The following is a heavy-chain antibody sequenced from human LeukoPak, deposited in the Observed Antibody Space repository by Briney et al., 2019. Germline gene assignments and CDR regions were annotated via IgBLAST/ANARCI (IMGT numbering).Heavy chain of an antibody. CDR3: ARTYDILTGYSYFDY. CDR1: GYTFTGYY. V-gene: IGHV1-2*02. D-gene: IGHD3-9*01. Sequence: GASVKVSCKASGYTFTGYYMHWVRQAPGQGLEWMGWINPNSGGTNYAQKFQGRVTMIRDTSISTAYMELSRLRSDDTAVYYCARTYDILTGYSYFDYWGQGTLVTVSS. CDR2: INPNSGGT. J-gene: IGHJ4*02.